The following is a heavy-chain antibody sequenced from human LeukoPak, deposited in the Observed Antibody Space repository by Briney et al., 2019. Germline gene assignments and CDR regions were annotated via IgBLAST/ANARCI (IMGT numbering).Heavy chain of an antibody. J-gene: IGHJ6*02. CDR2: INSVVSAP. CDR1: VSPSTIYS. CDR3: ARDDSGYYDFWCGYYKYYYYGMDV. Sequence: PGGPFRLSAAASVSPSTIYSRHCGRHAPQKGLVWGSRINSVVSAPSSTDSVKGRFTISRDNAKNTLYLQMNSLRAEDTAVYSCARDDSGYYDFWCGYYKYYYYGMDVWGQGTTVTVSS. D-gene: IGHD3-3*01. V-gene: IGHV3-74*01.